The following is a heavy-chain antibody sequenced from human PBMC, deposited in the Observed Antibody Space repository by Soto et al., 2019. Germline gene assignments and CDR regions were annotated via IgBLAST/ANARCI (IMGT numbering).Heavy chain of an antibody. V-gene: IGHV3-21*01. CDR2: ISSSGSFI. J-gene: IGHJ4*02. CDR1: GFTFRTYG. Sequence: GSLRLSCAASGFTFRTYGMNWVRRAPGGGLEWVASISSSGSFIYYADSVRGRFTISRDDAEKSLYLQMNSLRAEDTALYYCAREPEGIAAALDYWGRGTLVTVSS. CDR3: AREPEGIAAALDY. D-gene: IGHD6-13*01.